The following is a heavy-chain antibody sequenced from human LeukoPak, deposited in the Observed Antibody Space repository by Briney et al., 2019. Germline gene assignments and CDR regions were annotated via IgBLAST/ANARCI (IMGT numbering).Heavy chain of an antibody. CDR3: ANFRTSTVAGTFDY. CDR1: GFTLSSYA. D-gene: IGHD6-19*01. CDR2: ISGSGGST. Sequence: GVSVTLLCAASGFTLSSYAMSWVRQARGKGLEGVSAISGSGGSTYNADSVKRRFTISRDNSKTTLYLQISSLTAEDTAVYYCANFRTSTVAGTFDYWGQRTLVTASP. V-gene: IGHV3-23*01. J-gene: IGHJ4*02.